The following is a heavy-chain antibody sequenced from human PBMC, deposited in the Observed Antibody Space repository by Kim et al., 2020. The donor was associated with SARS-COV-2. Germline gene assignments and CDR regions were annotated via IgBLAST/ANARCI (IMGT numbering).Heavy chain of an antibody. Sequence: GGSLRLSCAASGFTFSSYGMHWVRQAPGKGLEWVAVISYDGSNKYYADSVKGRFTISRDNSKNTLYLQMNSLRAEDTAVYYCAKDRGYSGYDDYWGQGTLVTVSS. CDR3: AKDRGYSGYDDY. D-gene: IGHD5-12*01. CDR1: GFTFSSYG. CDR2: ISYDGSNK. J-gene: IGHJ4*02. V-gene: IGHV3-30*18.